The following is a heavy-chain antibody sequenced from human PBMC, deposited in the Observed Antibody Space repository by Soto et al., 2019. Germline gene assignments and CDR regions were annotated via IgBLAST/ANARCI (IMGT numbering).Heavy chain of an antibody. D-gene: IGHD1-26*01. CDR3: ATEDQWELLRTDY. V-gene: IGHV4-61*01. CDR1: GGSVSSGSYY. J-gene: IGHJ4*02. CDR2: IYYSGST. Sequence: SETLSLTCTVSGGSVSSGSYYWSWIRQPPGKGLEWIGYIYYSGSTNYNPSLKSRVTISVDTSKNQFSLKLSSVTAADTAVYYCATEDQWELLRTDYWGQGTLVTVSS.